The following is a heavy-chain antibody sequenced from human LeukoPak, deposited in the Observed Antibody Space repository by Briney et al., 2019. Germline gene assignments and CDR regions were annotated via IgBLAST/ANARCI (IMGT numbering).Heavy chain of an antibody. Sequence: SETLSLTCAVSGGSISSSNWWSWVRQPPGKGLEWIGEIYHSGSTNYNPSPKSRVTISVDKSKNQFSLKLSSVTAADTAVYYCARVVVCYDSSGYSPWGQGTLVTVSS. CDR1: GGSISSSNW. D-gene: IGHD3-22*01. V-gene: IGHV4-4*02. CDR2: IYHSGST. CDR3: ARVVVCYDSSGYSP. J-gene: IGHJ5*02.